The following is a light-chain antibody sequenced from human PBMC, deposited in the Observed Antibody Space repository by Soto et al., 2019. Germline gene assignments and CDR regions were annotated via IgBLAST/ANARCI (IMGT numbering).Light chain of an antibody. CDR3: TSYAGSNIPVV. CDR2: EVT. J-gene: IGLJ2*01. Sequence: QSALTQPPSASGSPGQSVTISCTGTSSEVGGYNFVSWYQQHPGKAPKLMIYEVTKRPSGVPDRFSGSKSGNTASLTVSGLQGEDEADYYCTSYAGSNIPVVFGGGTKLTVL. CDR1: SSEVGGYNF. V-gene: IGLV2-8*01.